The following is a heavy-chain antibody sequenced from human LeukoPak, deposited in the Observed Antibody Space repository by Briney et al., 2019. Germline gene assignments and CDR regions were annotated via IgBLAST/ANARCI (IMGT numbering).Heavy chain of an antibody. Sequence: GGSLRLSCAASGFTFSSYWMSWVRQAPGKGLEWVANIKQDGSEKYYVDSVKGRFTISRDNAKNSLYLQMNSLRAEDTAVYYCARDRPASSPRQGRFDYWGRGTLVTVSS. D-gene: IGHD6-6*01. J-gene: IGHJ4*02. V-gene: IGHV3-7*01. CDR2: IKQDGSEK. CDR3: ARDRPASSPRQGRFDY. CDR1: GFTFSSYW.